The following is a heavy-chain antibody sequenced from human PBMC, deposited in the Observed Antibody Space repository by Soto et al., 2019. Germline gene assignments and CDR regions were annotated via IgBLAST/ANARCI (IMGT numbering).Heavy chain of an antibody. CDR3: ANLRYCSGGSCYSEIGYFDY. CDR1: GFTFSSYA. D-gene: IGHD2-15*01. CDR2: ISGSGGST. Sequence: GSLRLSCAASGFTFSSYAMSWVRRAPGKGLEWVSAISGSGGSTYYADSVKGRFTISRDNSKNTLYLQMNSLRAEDTAVYYCANLRYCSGGSCYSEIGYFDYWGQGTLVTVSS. V-gene: IGHV3-23*01. J-gene: IGHJ4*02.